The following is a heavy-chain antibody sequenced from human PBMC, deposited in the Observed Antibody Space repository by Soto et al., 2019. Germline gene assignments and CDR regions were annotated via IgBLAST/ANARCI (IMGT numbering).Heavy chain of an antibody. J-gene: IGHJ3*02. CDR3: AKARMTTVTREAFDI. Sequence: EVQLLESGGGLVQPGGSLRLSCAASGFAFSNYAMTWVRQAPGKGLEWVSAISGSGGGTFYADSVKGRFTISRDNSKNTRYLQMNSLTAEDTAVYYCAKARMTTVTREAFDIWGQGTMVTVSS. V-gene: IGHV3-23*01. CDR2: ISGSGGGT. D-gene: IGHD4-17*01. CDR1: GFAFSNYA.